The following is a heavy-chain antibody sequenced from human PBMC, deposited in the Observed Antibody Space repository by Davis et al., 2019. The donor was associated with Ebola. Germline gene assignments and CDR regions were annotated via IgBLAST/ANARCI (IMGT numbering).Heavy chain of an antibody. CDR2: INAGNGNT. J-gene: IGHJ6*02. CDR1: GYTFTSYA. V-gene: IGHV1-3*01. D-gene: IGHD6-19*01. Sequence: ASVKVSCKASGYTFTSYAMHWVRQAPGQRLEWMGWINAGNGNTKYSQKFQGRVTITRDTSASTAYMELSSLRSEDTAVYYCAGGGVAGYYYGMDVWGQGTAVTVSS. CDR3: AGGGVAGYYYGMDV.